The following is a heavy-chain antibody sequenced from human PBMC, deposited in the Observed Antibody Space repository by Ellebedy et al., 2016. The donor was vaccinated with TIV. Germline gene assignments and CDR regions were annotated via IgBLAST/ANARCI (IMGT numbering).Heavy chain of an antibody. CDR3: AKEMVSRSSLTYDY. CDR2: IGPSSNYA. CDR1: GFTFSRYA. V-gene: IGHV3-23*01. Sequence: PGGSLRLSCAASGFTFSRYAMAWVRQAPGKGVEWVSAIGPSSNYAFYADSVKGRFTISRDNFRNTLYLQMDSLRAEDTAVYYRAKEMVSRSSLTYDYWGQGTLLTVSS. J-gene: IGHJ4*02. D-gene: IGHD6-13*01.